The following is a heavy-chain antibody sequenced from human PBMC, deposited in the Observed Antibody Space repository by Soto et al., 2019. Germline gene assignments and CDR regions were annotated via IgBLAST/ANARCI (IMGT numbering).Heavy chain of an antibody. Sequence: QLVESGGGLVQPGGSLRLSWAASEFTFNTYDMNWVRQAPGKGLEWLSYSNSGGKTIYYADSVECRFTVSRDNAKRSLYLQMNNLKPEDTAVYFCASTAVQRSVWYDWGQVTIVNLSS. D-gene: IGHD6-13*01. CDR1: EFTFNTYD. V-gene: IGHV3-48*03. CDR3: ASTAVQRSVWYD. CDR2: SNSGGKTI. J-gene: IGHJ1*01.